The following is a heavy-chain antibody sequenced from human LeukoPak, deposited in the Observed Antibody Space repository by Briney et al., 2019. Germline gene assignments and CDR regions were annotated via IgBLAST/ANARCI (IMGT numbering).Heavy chain of an antibody. V-gene: IGHV3-74*01. CDR2: INSDGSTT. Sequence: GGSLRLSCAASGFTFSNYWMHWVRQAPGEGLMWLSRINSDGSTTSYAGSVKGRFTISRDNAKNSLYLQMNSLRAEDTAVYYCARDLRYFDSSGYYYFDYWGQGTLVTVSS. CDR1: GFTFSNYW. CDR3: ARDLRYFDSSGYYYFDY. D-gene: IGHD3-22*01. J-gene: IGHJ4*02.